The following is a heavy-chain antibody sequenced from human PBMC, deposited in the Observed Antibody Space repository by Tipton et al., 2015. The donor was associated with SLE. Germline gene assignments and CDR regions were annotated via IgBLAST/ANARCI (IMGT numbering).Heavy chain of an antibody. CDR3: AREGGRGYSYGYSWFDP. V-gene: IGHV4-61*09. D-gene: IGHD5-18*01. J-gene: IGHJ5*02. Sequence: TLSLTCTVSGGSISSGSYYWSWIRQPAGKGLEWIGHIYTSGSTNYNPPLKSRVTISVDTSKNQFSLKLSSVTAADTAVYYCAREGGRGYSYGYSWFDPWGQGTLVTVSS. CDR2: IYTSGST. CDR1: GGSISSGSYY.